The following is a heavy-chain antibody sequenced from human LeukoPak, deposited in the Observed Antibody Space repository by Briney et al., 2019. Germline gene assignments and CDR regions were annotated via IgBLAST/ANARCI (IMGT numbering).Heavy chain of an antibody. Sequence: PGGSPRLSCAASGFTFSSYTMNWVRQAPGKGLEWVSSIISSGSYIYYADSVKGRFTISRDNAKNSLYLQMNSLRAEDTAVYYCARDFGGYCSSSNCYLGWLDYWGQGTLVTVSS. J-gene: IGHJ4*02. D-gene: IGHD2-2*01. CDR2: IISSGSYI. CDR1: GFTFSSYT. CDR3: ARDFGGYCSSSNCYLGWLDY. V-gene: IGHV3-21*03.